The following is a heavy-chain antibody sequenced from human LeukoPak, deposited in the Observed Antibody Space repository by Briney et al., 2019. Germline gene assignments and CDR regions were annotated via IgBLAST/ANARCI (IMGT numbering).Heavy chain of an antibody. CDR3: ATYYYGSGRTSFDY. CDR2: IYHSGST. CDR1: GGSISSSNW. D-gene: IGHD3-10*01. J-gene: IGHJ4*02. V-gene: IGHV4-4*02. Sequence: SETLSLTCAVSGGSISSSNWWSWVRQPPGKGLEWIGEIYHSGSTNYNLSLKSRVTISVDKSKNQFSLKLSSVTAADTAVYYCATYYYGSGRTSFDYWGQGTLVTVSS.